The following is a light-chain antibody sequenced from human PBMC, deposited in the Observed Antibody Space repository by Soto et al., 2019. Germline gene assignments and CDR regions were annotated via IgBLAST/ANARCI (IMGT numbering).Light chain of an antibody. J-gene: IGLJ1*01. CDR3: SSYAGSNTDYV. V-gene: IGLV1-51*01. CDR2: DDD. CDR1: SSNIGGNS. Sequence: QAVVTQPPSVSAAPGQRVTISCSGSSSNIGGNSVSWYQQLPGTAPKLLIYDDDKRPSGIPDRFSGSKSGNTASLTVSGLQAEDEADYYCSSYAGSNTDYVFGTGTKLTVL.